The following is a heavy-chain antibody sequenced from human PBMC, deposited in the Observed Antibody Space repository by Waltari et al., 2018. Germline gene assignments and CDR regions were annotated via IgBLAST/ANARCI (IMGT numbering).Heavy chain of an antibody. Sequence: QLLQSGGGPVQPGGSLRLSCAASGFDFRRYVMAWVRQSPRTGLEWGSVISTYATTIFYSDAVRGRSTISRDNSNNIVSLQMDSLRVEDTAMYYCARLKSLDSRWFYSFDLWGQGTLVTVS. D-gene: IGHD2-15*01. V-gene: IGHV3-23*01. CDR2: ISTYATTI. CDR3: ARLKSLDSRWFYSFDL. J-gene: IGHJ4*01. CDR1: GFDFRRYV.